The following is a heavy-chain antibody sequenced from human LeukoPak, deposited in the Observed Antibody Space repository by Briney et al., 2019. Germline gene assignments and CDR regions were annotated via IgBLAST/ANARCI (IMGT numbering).Heavy chain of an antibody. CDR1: GGSISSNTYY. V-gene: IGHV4-39*01. CDR3: ARAYYYASSAFDI. Sequence: SETLSLTCTVSGGSISSNTYYWDWIRQPPGKGLECIGSIYYGGSTYYNPSLKSRVIISVDTSKNQFSLKLSSVTAADTSVYYCARAYYYASSAFDIWGQGTMVTVSS. CDR2: IYYGGST. D-gene: IGHD3-22*01. J-gene: IGHJ3*02.